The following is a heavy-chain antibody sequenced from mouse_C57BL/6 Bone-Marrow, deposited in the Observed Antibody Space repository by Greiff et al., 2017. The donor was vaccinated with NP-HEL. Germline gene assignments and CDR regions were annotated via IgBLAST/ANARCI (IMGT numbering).Heavy chain of an antibody. CDR1: GYTFTDYY. D-gene: IGHD2-14*01. CDR2: INPNNGGT. Sequence: VHVKQSGPELVKPGASVKISCKASGYTFTDYYMNWVKQSHGKSLEWIGDINPNNGGTSYNQKFKGKATLTVDKSSSTAYMELRSLTSEDSAVYYCARWGTSMDYWGQGTSVTVSS. V-gene: IGHV1-26*01. CDR3: ARWGTSMDY. J-gene: IGHJ4*01.